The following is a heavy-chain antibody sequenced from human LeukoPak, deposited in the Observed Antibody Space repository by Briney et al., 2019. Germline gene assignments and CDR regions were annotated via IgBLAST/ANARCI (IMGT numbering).Heavy chain of an antibody. CDR1: GFTFAGYA. V-gene: IGHV3-23*01. CDR2: ITGSGSST. D-gene: IGHD6-13*01. CDR3: AKSYSSSWYSSQN. J-gene: IGHJ4*02. Sequence: PGGSLRLSCAASGFTFAGYAMSWVRQSPGKGLEWVSSITGSGSSTYYADSAKGRFTISRDNSEDMLYLQMNTLRAEDTALYYCAKSYSSSWYSSQNWGQGTLVTVSS.